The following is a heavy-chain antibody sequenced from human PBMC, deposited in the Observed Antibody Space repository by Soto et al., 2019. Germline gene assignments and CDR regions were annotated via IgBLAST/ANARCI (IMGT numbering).Heavy chain of an antibody. D-gene: IGHD3-9*01. CDR2: IYPGDSDT. J-gene: IGHJ6*02. CDR3: AKVPGYYDILTGYYRDYYYYGMDV. CDR1: GYSFTSYW. V-gene: IGHV5-51*01. Sequence: GESLKISCKGSGYSFTSYWIGWVRQMPGKGLEWMGIIYPGDSDTRYSPSFQGQVTISADNSKNTLYLQMNSLRAEDTAVYYCAKVPGYYDILTGYYRDYYYYGMDVWGQGTTVTVSS.